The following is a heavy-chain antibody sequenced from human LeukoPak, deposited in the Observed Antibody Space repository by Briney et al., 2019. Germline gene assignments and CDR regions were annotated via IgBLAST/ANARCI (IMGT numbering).Heavy chain of an antibody. J-gene: IGHJ4*02. D-gene: IGHD4-17*01. CDR2: ISSSSSYI. V-gene: IGHV3-21*01. Sequence: KTGGSLRLSCAASGFTFSSYSMNWVRQAPGKGLEWVSSISSSSSYIYYADSVKGRFTISRDNAKNSLYLQMNGLRAEDTAVYYCAREVTTWRYFDYWGQGTLVTVSS. CDR3: AREVTTWRYFDY. CDR1: GFTFSSYS.